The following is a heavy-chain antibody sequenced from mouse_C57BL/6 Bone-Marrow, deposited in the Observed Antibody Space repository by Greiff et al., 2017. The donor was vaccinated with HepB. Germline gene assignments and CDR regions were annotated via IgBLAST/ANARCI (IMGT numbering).Heavy chain of an antibody. Sequence: VQRVESGPGLVQPSQSLSITCTVSGFSLTSYGVHWVRQSPGKGLEWLGVIWSGGSTDYNAAFISRLSISKDNSKSQVFFKMNSLQADDTAIYYCARRKVYYYGSSPWYFDVWGTGTTVTVSS. V-gene: IGHV2-2*01. CDR3: ARRKVYYYGSSPWYFDV. D-gene: IGHD1-1*01. CDR1: GFSLTSYG. CDR2: IWSGGST. J-gene: IGHJ1*03.